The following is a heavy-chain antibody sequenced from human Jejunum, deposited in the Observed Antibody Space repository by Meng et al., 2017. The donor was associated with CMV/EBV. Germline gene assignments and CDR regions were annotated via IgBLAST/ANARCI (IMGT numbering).Heavy chain of an antibody. CDR1: D. Sequence: DMNWVRQAPGKGLEWVAVTRYDGRHSYNADSVRGRFTISRDNSNNTLYLQMNRLRGEDTAVYYCAKERRLGSTYYFDNSGYYFDSWGQGSLVTVSS. J-gene: IGHJ4*02. CDR2: TRYDGRHS. V-gene: IGHV3-30*02. D-gene: IGHD3-22*01. CDR3: AKERRLGSTYYFDNSGYYFDS.